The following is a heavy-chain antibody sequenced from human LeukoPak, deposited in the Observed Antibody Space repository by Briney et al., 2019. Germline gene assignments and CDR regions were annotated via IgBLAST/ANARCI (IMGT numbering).Heavy chain of an antibody. CDR2: IYYSGST. J-gene: IGHJ4*02. Sequence: SETLSLTCTVSGGSISSYYWSWIRQPPGKGLEWIGYIYYSGSTNYNPSLKSRVTISVDTSKNQFSLKLSSVTAADTAVYYCARDTDTGIDYWGQGTPVTVSS. V-gene: IGHV4-59*01. CDR1: GGSISSYY. D-gene: IGHD5-18*01. CDR3: ARDTDTGIDY.